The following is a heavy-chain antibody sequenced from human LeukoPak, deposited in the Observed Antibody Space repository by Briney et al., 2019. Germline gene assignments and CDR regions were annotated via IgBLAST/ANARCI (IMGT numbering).Heavy chain of an antibody. Sequence: SVTLSLTCTVSGGSISSYYWSWIRQPAGKGLEWIGRIYTSGSTNYNPSLKSRVTMSIDTSKGQFSLKLSSVTAADTAVYYCARDSKDFYYYYMDVWGKGTTVTVSS. V-gene: IGHV4-4*07. D-gene: IGHD2/OR15-2a*01. J-gene: IGHJ6*03. CDR1: GGSISSYY. CDR2: IYTSGST. CDR3: ARDSKDFYYYYMDV.